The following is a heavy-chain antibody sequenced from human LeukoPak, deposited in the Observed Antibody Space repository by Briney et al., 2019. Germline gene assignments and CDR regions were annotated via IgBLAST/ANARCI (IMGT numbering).Heavy chain of an antibody. CDR1: GGSISSSSYY. Sequence: SETLSLNCSVYGGSISSSSYYWGWIRQPPGKGLEWIGSIYYSGSTYYNPSLKSRVTISVDTSKNQLSLKLSSVTAADTAVYYCARFSTVTTSYWGQGTLVTVSS. CDR3: ARFSTVTTSY. V-gene: IGHV4-39*01. CDR2: IYYSGST. D-gene: IGHD4-17*01. J-gene: IGHJ4*02.